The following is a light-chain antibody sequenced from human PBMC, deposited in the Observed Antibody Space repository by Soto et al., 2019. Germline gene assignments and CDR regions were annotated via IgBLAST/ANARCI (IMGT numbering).Light chain of an antibody. CDR1: RSNIGRNY. Sequence: QSVLTQPPSASGTPGQRVSISCSGSRSNIGRNYVSWYQQHPGKAPKLMIYEVSKRPSGVPDRFSGSKSGNTASLTVSGLQAEDEADYYCSSHAGSNNYVFGTGTKLTVL. CDR2: EVS. V-gene: IGLV2-8*01. CDR3: SSHAGSNNYV. J-gene: IGLJ1*01.